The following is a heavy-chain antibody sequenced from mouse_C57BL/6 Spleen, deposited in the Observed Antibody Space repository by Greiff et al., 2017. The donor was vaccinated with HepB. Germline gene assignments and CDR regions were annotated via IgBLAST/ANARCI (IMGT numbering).Heavy chain of an antibody. CDR3: ARVPLLRNFDY. V-gene: IGHV5-4*03. D-gene: IGHD1-2*01. CDR1: GFTFSSYA. Sequence: EVKVVESGGGLVKPGGSLKLSCAASGFTFSSYAMSWVRQTPEKRLEWVATISDGGSYTYYPDNVKGRFTISRDNAKNNLYLQMSHLKSEDTAMYYCARVPLLRNFDYWGQGTTLTVSS. J-gene: IGHJ2*01. CDR2: ISDGGSYT.